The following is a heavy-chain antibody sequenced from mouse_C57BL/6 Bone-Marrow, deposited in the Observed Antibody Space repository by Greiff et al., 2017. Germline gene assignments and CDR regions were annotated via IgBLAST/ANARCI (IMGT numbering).Heavy chain of an antibody. CDR3: ARGYYYGTPFAY. V-gene: IGHV1-81*01. D-gene: IGHD1-1*01. Sequence: VKLMESGAELARPGASVKLSCKASGYTFTSYGISWVKQRTGQGLEWIGEIYPRSGNTYYNEKFKGKATLTADKSSSTAYMELRSLTSEDSAVYFCARGYYYGTPFAYWGQGTLVTVSA. CDR2: IYPRSGNT. J-gene: IGHJ3*01. CDR1: GYTFTSYG.